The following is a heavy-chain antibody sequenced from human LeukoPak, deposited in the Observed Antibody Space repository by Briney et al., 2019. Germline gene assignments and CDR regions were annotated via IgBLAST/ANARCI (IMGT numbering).Heavy chain of an antibody. V-gene: IGHV4-34*01. CDR2: IHHSGST. CDR1: GGSFSGYY. Sequence: SATLSLTCAVYGGSFSGYYWSWIRQPPGQGLEWIGEIHHSGSTNYNPSLKSRVTISVDTSKNQFSLKLSSVTAADTAVYYCARADLIRYYLDFWGQGTLVSVSS. CDR3: ARADLIRYYLDF. J-gene: IGHJ4*02.